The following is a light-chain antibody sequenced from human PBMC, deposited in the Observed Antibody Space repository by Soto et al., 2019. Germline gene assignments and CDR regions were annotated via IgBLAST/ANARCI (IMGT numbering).Light chain of an antibody. CDR1: QSISTY. J-gene: IGKJ4*01. CDR3: QQSFTIPLT. V-gene: IGKV1-39*01. CDR2: AAF. Sequence: DIQMAQSPSPLSASVGARVTITCRASQSISTYLNWYQQKPGKAPKVLIYAAFSLQTGVPSRFSGRGSGTDFTLTISSLKPEDFATYYCQQSFTIPLTFGGGTKVDIK.